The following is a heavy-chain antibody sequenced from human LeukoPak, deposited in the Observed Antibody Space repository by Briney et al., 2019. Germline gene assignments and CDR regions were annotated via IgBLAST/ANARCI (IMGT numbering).Heavy chain of an antibody. CDR2: INSDDSST. J-gene: IGHJ3*02. Sequence: GGSLRLSCAASGFTFSSYWMHWVRQAPGKGLVWVSRINSDDSSTNYADSVKGRFTISRDNAKNTLSLEMNSLRVEDTAVYYCAGDYEGNLAFDIWGQGTMVTVSS. D-gene: IGHD4-23*01. CDR3: AGDYEGNLAFDI. CDR1: GFTFSSYW. V-gene: IGHV3-74*01.